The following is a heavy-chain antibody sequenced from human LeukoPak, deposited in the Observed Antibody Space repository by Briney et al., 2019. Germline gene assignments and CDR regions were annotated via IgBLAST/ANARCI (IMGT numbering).Heavy chain of an antibody. Sequence: GGSLRLSCAASGFDFHNYVIHWVRQAPGKGLQWVAVISYDGNTIHYADSVKGRFIISRDTSKNTLYLQMNSLRAEDTAVYYCARSGGLQKFDYWGQGTLVTVSS. CDR3: ARSGGLQKFDY. CDR2: ISYDGNTI. J-gene: IGHJ4*02. V-gene: IGHV3-30-3*01. D-gene: IGHD4-11*01. CDR1: GFDFHNYV.